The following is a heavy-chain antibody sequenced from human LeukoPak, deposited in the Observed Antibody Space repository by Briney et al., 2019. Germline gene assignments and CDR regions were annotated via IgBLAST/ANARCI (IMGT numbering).Heavy chain of an antibody. CDR1: GFTFSTYA. V-gene: IGHV3-23*01. J-gene: IGHJ6*03. Sequence: GGSLRLSCAVSGFTFSTYAMNWVRQAPGKGLEWVSVISGSGYTTDYADSVKGRFTISRDNSKNTVYLQMNSLRAEDTAVYYCAKGSSSWYYYYMDVWGKGTTVTVSS. CDR2: ISGSGYTT. CDR3: AKGSSSWYYYYMDV. D-gene: IGHD6-13*01.